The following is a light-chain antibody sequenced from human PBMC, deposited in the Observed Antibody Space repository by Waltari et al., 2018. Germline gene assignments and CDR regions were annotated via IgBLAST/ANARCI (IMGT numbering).Light chain of an antibody. CDR3: CAYVGGGSLVL. CDR2: EVD. Sequence: QSALSQPASVSGSLGQSITISCTGSSSDIGSKKFVSWYQQHPGKAPKIMMDEVDKRPSGLSDRFSGSKSGNTASLTISGLQPEDEADYYCCAYVGGGSLVLFGGGTKLTVL. J-gene: IGLJ2*01. V-gene: IGLV2-23*02. CDR1: SSDIGSKKF.